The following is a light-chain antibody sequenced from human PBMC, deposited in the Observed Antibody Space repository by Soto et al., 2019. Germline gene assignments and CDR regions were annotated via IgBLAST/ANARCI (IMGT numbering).Light chain of an antibody. J-gene: IGLJ2*01. V-gene: IGLV1-44*01. CDR2: TNS. CDR3: ATWDDNVKGPV. CDR1: ASSIGSNF. Sequence: QSVLTQPPSASGPPGQRVTISCSGRASSIGSNFVSWYQVVPGTAPKLLIYTNSHRPSGVPDRFSGSRSGTSASLDISGLQSDDEADYFCATWDDNVKGPVFGGGTKVTVL.